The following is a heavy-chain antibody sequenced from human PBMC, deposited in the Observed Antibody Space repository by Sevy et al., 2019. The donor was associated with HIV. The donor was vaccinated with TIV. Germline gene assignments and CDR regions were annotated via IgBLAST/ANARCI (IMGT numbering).Heavy chain of an antibody. V-gene: IGHV5-51*01. CDR1: GYTFTSYW. Sequence: GESLKISCKGSGYTFTSYWIAWVRQMPGKGLEWMGIIYPGDSDTRYSPSFKGQVTISADKSITTAYLQWSSLKASDTAVYYCARRDLLAGSDYWGQGTLVTVSS. J-gene: IGHJ4*02. CDR2: IYPGDSDT. CDR3: ARRDLLAGSDY. D-gene: IGHD6-19*01.